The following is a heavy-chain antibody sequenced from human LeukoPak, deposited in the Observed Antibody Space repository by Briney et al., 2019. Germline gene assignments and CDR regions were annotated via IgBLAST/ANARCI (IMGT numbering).Heavy chain of an antibody. D-gene: IGHD3-10*01. CDR1: GFTFSRNA. Sequence: PGGSLRLSCAASGFTFSRNAIHWVRQGPGKGLEWVSYIAHHGSNKYYADSVKGRFTISRDNSKRTLYLQMNSLRGEDTAVYYCARERLTVETAGSIDYWGQGTLVTVSS. J-gene: IGHJ4*02. CDR3: ARERLTVETAGSIDY. CDR2: IAHHGSNK. V-gene: IGHV3-30*02.